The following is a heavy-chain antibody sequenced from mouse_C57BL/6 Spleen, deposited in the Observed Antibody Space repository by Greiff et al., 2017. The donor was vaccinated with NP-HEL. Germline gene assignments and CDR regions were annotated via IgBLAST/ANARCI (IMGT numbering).Heavy chain of an antibody. CDR2: ILPGSGST. V-gene: IGHV1-9*01. Sequence: QVQLQQSGAELMKPGASVKLSCKATGYTFTGYWIEWVKQRPGHGLEWIGEILPGSGSTNYNEKFKGKATFTADTSSNTAYMQLSSLTTEDSAIYYCARTARYYGGRFYAMDYWGQGTSVTVSS. J-gene: IGHJ4*01. CDR1: GYTFTGYW. D-gene: IGHD2-1*01. CDR3: ARTARYYGGRFYAMDY.